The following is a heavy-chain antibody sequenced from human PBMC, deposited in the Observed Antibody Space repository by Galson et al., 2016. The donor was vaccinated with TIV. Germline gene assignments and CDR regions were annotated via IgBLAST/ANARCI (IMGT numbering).Heavy chain of an antibody. CDR2: IYPGDSDT. J-gene: IGHJ3*01. CDR1: GYRFATSW. CDR3: ARLGYRTGDNCHAYDAFAL. D-gene: IGHD2-8*02. Sequence: QSGAEVKEPGESLKISCKGSGYRFATSWIGWVRQMPGKGLEWMGIIYPGDSDTRYSPSFQGQVTISADKSTKTAYLQWRSLKASDTAIYYCARLGYRTGDNCHAYDAFALWGQGTMVTVSA. V-gene: IGHV5-51*01.